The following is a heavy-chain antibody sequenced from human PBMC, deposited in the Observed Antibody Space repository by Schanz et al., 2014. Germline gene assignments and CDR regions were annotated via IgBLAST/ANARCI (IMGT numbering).Heavy chain of an antibody. V-gene: IGHV3-11*01. J-gene: IGHJ4*02. Sequence: QVQLLESGGGLFKPGGSLRLSCAGSGFTFADYYMTWIRQAPGKGLEWISYVSSYDTTVSYADSVKGRFTISRDNAKDSLYLQMNSLRAEDTAVYYCARCEDYWGQGTLVTVSS. CDR2: VSSYDTTV. CDR3: ARCEDY. CDR1: GFTFADYY.